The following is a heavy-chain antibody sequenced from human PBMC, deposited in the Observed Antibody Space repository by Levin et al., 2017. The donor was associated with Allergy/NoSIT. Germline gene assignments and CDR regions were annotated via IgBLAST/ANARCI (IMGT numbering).Heavy chain of an antibody. CDR3: ARDQGLA. J-gene: IGHJ5*02. V-gene: IGHV3-21*04. Sequence: GGSLRLSCVDSGFSLSGYSMNWVRQAPGKGLEWVSTISGSGTYINYVDSVKDRFAISRDDAKNSVYLQMNSLRDEDTAVYYCARDQGLAWGQGVLVTVSS. CDR1: GFSLSGYS. CDR2: ISGSGTYI.